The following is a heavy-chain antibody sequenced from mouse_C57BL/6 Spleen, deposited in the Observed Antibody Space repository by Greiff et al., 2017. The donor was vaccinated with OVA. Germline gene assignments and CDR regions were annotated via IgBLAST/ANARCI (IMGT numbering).Heavy chain of an antibody. CDR1: GYTFTDYE. V-gene: IGHV1-15*01. CDR3: SSRFAY. CDR2: IDPETGGT. D-gene: IGHD1-1*01. J-gene: IGHJ3*01. Sequence: QVQLKQSGAELVRPGASVTLSCKASGYTFTDYEMHWVKQTPVHGLEWIGAIDPETGGTAYNQKFKGKAILTVDKSSSTAYMELRSLTSEDSAVYYCSSRFAYWGQGTLVTVSA.